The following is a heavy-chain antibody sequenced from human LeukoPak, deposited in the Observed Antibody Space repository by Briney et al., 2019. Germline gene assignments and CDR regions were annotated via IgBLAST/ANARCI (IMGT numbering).Heavy chain of an antibody. D-gene: IGHD3-10*01. CDR2: IYSGGST. V-gene: IGHV3-53*01. J-gene: IGHJ4*02. CDR3: ARDGSGSLIWDY. Sequence: PGGSLRLSCAASGFTASSNYMSWVRQAPGKGLEWVSVIYSGGSTYYADSVKGRFTISRDNSKNTLYLQMNSLRAEDTAVYYCARDGSGSLIWDYWGQGTLVTVSS. CDR1: GFTASSNY.